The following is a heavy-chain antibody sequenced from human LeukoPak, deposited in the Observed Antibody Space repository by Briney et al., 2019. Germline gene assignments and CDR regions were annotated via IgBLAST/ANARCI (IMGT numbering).Heavy chain of an antibody. J-gene: IGHJ1*01. Sequence: PGGSLRLSCAASGFTFSSYWMSWVRQAPGKGLEWVANIKQDGSEKYYVDSVKGRFTISRDNAKNSLYLQMNSLRAEDTAVYYCVRDLRRMGATTAYLHHWGQGTLVTVSS. CDR1: GFTFSSYW. D-gene: IGHD1-26*01. CDR2: IKQDGSEK. V-gene: IGHV3-7*01. CDR3: VRDLRRMGATTAYLHH.